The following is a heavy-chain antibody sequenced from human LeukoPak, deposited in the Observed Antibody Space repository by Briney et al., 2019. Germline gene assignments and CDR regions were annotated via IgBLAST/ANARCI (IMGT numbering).Heavy chain of an antibody. V-gene: IGHV3-23*01. J-gene: IGHJ4*02. CDR3: AKDKHDGDYCY. CDR1: GFTYSSYA. CDR2: ISGSGGST. D-gene: IGHD4-17*01. Sequence: PGGSLRLSCAASGFTYSSYAMSWVRQAPGKGREWVSAISGSGGSTYYADSVKGRFTISRDNSKNTLYLQMNSLRAEDTALYYCAKDKHDGDYCYWGQGTLVTVSS.